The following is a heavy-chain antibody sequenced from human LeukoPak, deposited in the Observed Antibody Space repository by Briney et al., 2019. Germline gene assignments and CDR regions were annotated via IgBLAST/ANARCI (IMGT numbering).Heavy chain of an antibody. V-gene: IGHV3-48*01. J-gene: IGHJ4*02. D-gene: IGHD3-10*01. Sequence: PGGSLRLSCAASGFTFSMYSMNWVRQAPGKGLEWLSYISAGISTIYYADSVEGRFTISRDNAKNSLYLQLNSLGAEDTAVYYCARGAGVRVPFDYWGQGTLVTVSS. CDR3: ARGAGVRVPFDY. CDR1: GFTFSMYS. CDR2: ISAGISTI.